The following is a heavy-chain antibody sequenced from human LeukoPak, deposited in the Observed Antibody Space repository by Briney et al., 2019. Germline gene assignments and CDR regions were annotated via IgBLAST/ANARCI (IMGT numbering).Heavy chain of an antibody. V-gene: IGHV4-34*01. CDR1: GESLNSYY. J-gene: IGHJ5*02. CDR2: FRESGGT. CDR3: ARVFKPAGATHWFDP. D-gene: IGHD1-26*01. Sequence: PSETLSLTCAVYGESLNSYYWSWIRQAPGKGLEWIGEFRESGGTNYNPSLKSRVTISVDTSKNQFSLKLSSVTAADTAVYYCARVFKPAGATHWFDPWGQGTLVTVSS.